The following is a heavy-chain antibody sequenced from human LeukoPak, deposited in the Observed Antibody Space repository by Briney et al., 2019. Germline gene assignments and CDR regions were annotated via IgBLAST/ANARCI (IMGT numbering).Heavy chain of an antibody. V-gene: IGHV3-30*18. D-gene: IGHD2-2*01. J-gene: IGHJ4*02. CDR1: GFTFSSFG. CDR2: ISYDGSNK. CDR3: AKDLGVGRSSSWFFGTDY. Sequence: GGSLRLSCAASGFTFSSFGVHGVRQAPGKGLEWVAVISYDGSNKYYADSVKGRFTISRDSSKNTVYLQMNSLRAEDTAVYYCAKDLGVGRSSSWFFGTDYWGQGTLVTVSS.